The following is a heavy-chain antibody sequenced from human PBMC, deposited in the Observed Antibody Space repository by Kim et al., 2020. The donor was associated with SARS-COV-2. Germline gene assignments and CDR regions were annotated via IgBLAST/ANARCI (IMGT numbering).Heavy chain of an antibody. CDR1: GFTFIIYW. CDR3: ARVGSSSWYLDY. V-gene: IGHV3-7*01. Sequence: GGSLRLSCAASGFTFIIYWMSWVRQAPGKGLEWVANIKQDGSEKYYVDSVKGRFTISRDNAKNSLYLQMNSLRAEDTAVYYCARVGSSSWYLDYWGQGTLVTVSS. CDR2: IKQDGSEK. J-gene: IGHJ4*02. D-gene: IGHD6-13*01.